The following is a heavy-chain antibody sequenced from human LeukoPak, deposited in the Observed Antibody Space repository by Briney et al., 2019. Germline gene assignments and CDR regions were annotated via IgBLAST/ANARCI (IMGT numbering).Heavy chain of an antibody. Sequence: PSETLSLTCTVSGGSISSYYWSWIRQPPGKGLEWIGSIYYSGSTTYTPSLKSRITISVDTSNNQFSLRLTSVTAADTAVYYCARLQYCSGTSCYWFDPWGQGTLVTVSS. CDR1: GGSISSYY. CDR3: ARLQYCSGTSCYWFDP. CDR2: IYYSGST. J-gene: IGHJ5*02. V-gene: IGHV4-59*12. D-gene: IGHD2-2*01.